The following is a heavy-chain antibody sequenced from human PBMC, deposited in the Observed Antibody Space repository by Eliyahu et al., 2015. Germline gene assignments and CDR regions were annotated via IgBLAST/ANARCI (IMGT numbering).Heavy chain of an antibody. Sequence: QVQLQQWGAGXLKPSETLSLTCXXYGXSXSGYYWSWIRQPPGKGLEWIGEINHSGSTNFNPTLKSRVTTSVDTSKKQFSLKLSSVTAADTAVYYCARTLGDYDGFAFDIWGQGTMVTVSS. V-gene: IGHV4-34*01. CDR3: ARTLGDYDGFAFDI. J-gene: IGHJ3*02. CDR1: GXSXSGYY. D-gene: IGHD4-23*01. CDR2: INHSGST.